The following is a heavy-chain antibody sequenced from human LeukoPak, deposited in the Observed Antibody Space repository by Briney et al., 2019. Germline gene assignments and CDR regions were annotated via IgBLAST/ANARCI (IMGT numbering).Heavy chain of an antibody. D-gene: IGHD1-14*01. CDR2: IRSKANSYAT. CDR3: TRNSLMPDAFDI. Sequence: GGSLRLSCAASGFTFSGSAMHWVRQASGKGLEWVGRIRSKANSYATAYAASVKGRITISRDDSKNTAYLQMNSLKTEDTAVYYCTRNSLMPDAFDIWGQGTMVTVSS. CDR1: GFTFSGSA. J-gene: IGHJ3*02. V-gene: IGHV3-73*01.